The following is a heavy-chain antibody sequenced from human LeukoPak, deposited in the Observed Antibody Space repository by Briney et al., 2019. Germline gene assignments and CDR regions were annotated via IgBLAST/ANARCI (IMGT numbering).Heavy chain of an antibody. CDR1: GFTFSSYS. CDR2: ISSSSSYI. D-gene: IGHD5-18*01. J-gene: IGHJ4*02. CDR3: ARLPTSNTAMAVDY. V-gene: IGHV3-21*01. Sequence: GGSLRLSCAASGFTFSSYSMNWVRQAPGKGLEWVSSISSSSSYIYYADSVKGRFTISRDNAKNSLYLQMNSLRAEDTAVYYCARLPTSNTAMAVDYWGQGTLVTVSS.